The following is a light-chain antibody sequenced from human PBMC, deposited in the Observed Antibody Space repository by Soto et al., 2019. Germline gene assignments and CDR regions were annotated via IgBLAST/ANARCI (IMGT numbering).Light chain of an antibody. CDR3: QQYSSYPWT. CDR1: QTFSTS. Sequence: DIQMTQSPSTLSASVGDRVTITCRASQTFSTSLAWYQQKPGQAPKLLIYKASSLESGVPSRFSGSGSGTEFTLTISSLQPDDFATYYCQQYSSYPWTFGQGTKVEIK. V-gene: IGKV1-5*03. CDR2: KAS. J-gene: IGKJ1*01.